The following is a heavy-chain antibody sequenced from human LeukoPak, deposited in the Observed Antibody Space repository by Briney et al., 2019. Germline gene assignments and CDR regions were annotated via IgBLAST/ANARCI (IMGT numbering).Heavy chain of an antibody. CDR2: ISGSGGST. CDR1: GFTFSSYA. Sequence: PGGSLRLPCAASGFTFSSYAMSWVRQAPGKGLEWVSAISGSGGSTYYADSVKGRFTISRDNSKNTLYLQMNSLRAEDTAVYYCAKDGGYCSSTSCYFDYWGQGTLVTVSS. CDR3: AKDGGYCSSTSCYFDY. J-gene: IGHJ4*02. V-gene: IGHV3-23*01. D-gene: IGHD2-2*01.